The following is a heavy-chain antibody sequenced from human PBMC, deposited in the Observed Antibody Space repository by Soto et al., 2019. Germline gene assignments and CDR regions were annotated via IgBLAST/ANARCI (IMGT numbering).Heavy chain of an antibody. CDR2: ISYDGSNK. CDR3: ARDRYYDILTGHPDAFDI. V-gene: IGHV3-30-3*01. CDR1: EGTCVGYG. Sequence: VVLLRVWWGAAEGTCVGYGGRWVRQAPGKGLEWVAVISYDGSNKYYADSVKGRFTISRDNSKNTLYLQMNSLRAEDTAVYYCARDRYYDILTGHPDAFDIWGQGTMVTVSS. D-gene: IGHD3-9*01. J-gene: IGHJ3*02.